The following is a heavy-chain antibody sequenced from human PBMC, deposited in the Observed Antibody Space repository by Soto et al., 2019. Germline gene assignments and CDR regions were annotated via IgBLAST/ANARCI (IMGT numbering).Heavy chain of an antibody. Sequence: SVKVSCKASGGTFSSYAISWVRQAPGQGLEWMGGIIPIFGTANYAQKFQGRVTNTADESTSTAYMELSSLRSEDTAVYYCARVEITMVRGAVTGRAFDIWGQGTMVTVSS. CDR2: IIPIFGTA. CDR1: GGTFSSYA. CDR3: ARVEITMVRGAVTGRAFDI. D-gene: IGHD3-10*01. V-gene: IGHV1-69*13. J-gene: IGHJ3*02.